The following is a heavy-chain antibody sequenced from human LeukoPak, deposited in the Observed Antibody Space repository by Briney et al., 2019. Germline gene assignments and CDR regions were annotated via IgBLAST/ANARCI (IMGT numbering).Heavy chain of an antibody. D-gene: IGHD6-19*01. CDR2: INGDGRST. J-gene: IGHJ5*02. CDR3: ARGTGGWGFDL. Sequence: GGSLRLSCAASGFTFSSYWLHWVRQTPGKGLVWVSRINGDGRSTSYADSAKGRFTISRDNAKNTLYLQMNSLRAEDTAVYYCARGTGGWGFDLWGQGTLVTVSS. V-gene: IGHV3-74*01. CDR1: GFTFSSYW.